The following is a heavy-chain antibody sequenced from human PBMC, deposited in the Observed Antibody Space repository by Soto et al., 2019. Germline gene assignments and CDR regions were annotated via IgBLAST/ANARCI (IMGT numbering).Heavy chain of an antibody. CDR2: INAGNANT. Sequence: GQRLEWMGWINAGNANTKYSQKFQGRVTITRDTSASTAYMELSSLRSEDTAVYYCARDEDYWGQRPLVTVSS. CDR3: ARDEDY. V-gene: IGHV1-3*01. J-gene: IGHJ4*02.